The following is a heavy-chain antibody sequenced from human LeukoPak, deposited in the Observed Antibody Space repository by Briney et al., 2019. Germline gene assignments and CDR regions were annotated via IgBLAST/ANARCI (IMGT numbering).Heavy chain of an antibody. CDR2: IYHSGST. CDR1: GGSINSGTYY. D-gene: IGHD3-22*01. CDR3: AREDSSGD. J-gene: IGHJ4*02. Sequence: SQTLSLTCTVSGGSINSGTYYWGWIRQPPGKGLEWIGSIYHSGSTYYNPSLKSRVTISVDTSKNQFSLKLSSVTAADTAVYYCAREDSSGDWGQGTLVTVSS. V-gene: IGHV4-39*07.